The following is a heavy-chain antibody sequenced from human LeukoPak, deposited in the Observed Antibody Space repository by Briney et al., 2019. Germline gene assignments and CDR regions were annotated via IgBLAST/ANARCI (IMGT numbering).Heavy chain of an antibody. J-gene: IGHJ4*02. CDR1: GYTFTSYG. CDR3: ARARNPLLWFGESIPNFDY. CDR2: ISAYNGNT. Sequence: ASVKVSCKASGYTFTSYGISWVRQAPGQGLGWMGWISAYNGNTNYAQKLQDRVTMTTDTSTSTAYMELRSLRSDDTAVYYCARARNPLLWFGESIPNFDYWGQGTLVTVSS. V-gene: IGHV1-18*01. D-gene: IGHD3-10*01.